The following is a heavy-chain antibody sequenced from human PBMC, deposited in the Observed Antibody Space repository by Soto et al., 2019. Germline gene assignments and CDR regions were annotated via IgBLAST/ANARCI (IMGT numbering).Heavy chain of an antibody. D-gene: IGHD3-10*01. CDR3: ARVWGGAFDI. V-gene: IGHV4-59*01. J-gene: IGHJ3*02. CDR2: IYYSGST. CDR1: GGSISSYY. Sequence: QVQLQESGPGLVKPSETLSLTCTVSGGSISSYYWSWIRQPPGKGLEWIGYIYYSGSTNYNPSLXSXVXVXXHPSKNHCSLKLSSVTAADTAVYYCARVWGGAFDIGGQGTMVTVSS.